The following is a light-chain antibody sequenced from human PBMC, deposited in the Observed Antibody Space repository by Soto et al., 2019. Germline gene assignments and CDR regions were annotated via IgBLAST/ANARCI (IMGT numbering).Light chain of an antibody. CDR1: QSVSTN. CDR2: GPS. V-gene: IGKV3-15*01. CDR3: QQYDEWPYT. Sequence: EIVMTQSPATLYVSPGDTVTLSCRASQSVSTNLAWYQQKPGRAPRLLLFGPSIRVTGIPARFSGSGSETEFTLTISSLQSEDFAVYYCQQYDEWPYTFGQGTKLEIK. J-gene: IGKJ2*01.